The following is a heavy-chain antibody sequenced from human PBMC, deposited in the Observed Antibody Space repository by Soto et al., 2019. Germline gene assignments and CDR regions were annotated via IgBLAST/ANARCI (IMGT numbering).Heavy chain of an antibody. D-gene: IGHD5-18*01. V-gene: IGHV3-30*18. J-gene: IGHJ3*02. CDR2: ISYDESKK. CDR3: AKASRRGSYGYDAFDM. Sequence: QVQLVESGGGVVQPGMSLRLSCGASRLTFSSYGMHWVRQAPGKGLEWVALISYDESKKYYADSLKGRFTISRDNSKNTLYLQMEILRAEDKAVYYCAKASRRGSYGYDAFDMWGQGTMVTVSS. CDR1: RLTFSSYG.